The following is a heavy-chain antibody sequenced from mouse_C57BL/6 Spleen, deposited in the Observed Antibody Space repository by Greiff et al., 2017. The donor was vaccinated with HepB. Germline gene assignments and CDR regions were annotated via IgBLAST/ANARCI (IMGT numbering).Heavy chain of an antibody. CDR3: ARTPPSYYGSSYFDY. Sequence: QVQLKQPGTELVKPGASVKLSCKASGYTFTSYWMHWVKQRPGQGLEWIGNINPSNGGTNYNEKFKSKATLTVDKSSSTAYMQLSSLTSEDSAVYYCARTPPSYYGSSYFDYWGQGTTLTVSS. CDR1: GYTFTSYW. J-gene: IGHJ2*01. V-gene: IGHV1-53*01. D-gene: IGHD1-1*01. CDR2: INPSNGGT.